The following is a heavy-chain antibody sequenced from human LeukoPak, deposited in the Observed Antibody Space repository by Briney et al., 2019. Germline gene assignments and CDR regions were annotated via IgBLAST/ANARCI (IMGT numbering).Heavy chain of an antibody. D-gene: IGHD3-10*01. CDR3: AREGSGSHYPSHFDY. CDR2: VSYSGST. Sequence: PSETLSLTCTVSGASISSYYWSWIRQPPGKGLESIGYVSYSGSTNYNPSLKSRVTISVDTSKSQFSLKLNSVTAADTAVYFCAREGSGSHYPSHFDYWGQGTLVTVSS. J-gene: IGHJ4*02. CDR1: GASISSYY. V-gene: IGHV4-59*12.